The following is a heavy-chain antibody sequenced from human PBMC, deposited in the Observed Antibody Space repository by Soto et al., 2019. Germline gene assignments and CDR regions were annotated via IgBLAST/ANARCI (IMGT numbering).Heavy chain of an antibody. V-gene: IGHV3-9*01. Sequence: EVQLVESGGGLVQPGRSLRLSCAASGFTFDDYAMHWVRQAPGKGLEWVSRISWNSGSIVYADSVKGRFTISRDNAKNSLYLQMNSVTTEDTAIYYCAKGGYLMVQHWGQGTLVTVSS. J-gene: IGHJ1*01. CDR1: GFTFDDYA. CDR2: ISWNSGSI. D-gene: IGHD5-18*01. CDR3: AKGGYLMVQH.